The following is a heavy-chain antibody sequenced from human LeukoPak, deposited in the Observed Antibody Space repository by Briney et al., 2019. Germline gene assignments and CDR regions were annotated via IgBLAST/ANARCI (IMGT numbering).Heavy chain of an antibody. D-gene: IGHD1-7*01. V-gene: IGHV1-69*01. CDR3: ASRYNWNYGPGYFDY. CDR1: GGTFSSYA. Sequence: ASVKVSCKASGGTFSSYAISWVRQAPGQGLEWMGGIIPIFGTANYAQKFQGRVTITADESTSTAYMELSSLRSEDTAVYNCASRYNWNYGPGYFDYWGQGTLVTVSS. CDR2: IIPIFGTA. J-gene: IGHJ4*02.